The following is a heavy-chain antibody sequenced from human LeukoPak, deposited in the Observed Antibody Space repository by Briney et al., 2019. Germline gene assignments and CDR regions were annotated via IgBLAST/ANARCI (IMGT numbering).Heavy chain of an antibody. D-gene: IGHD5-18*01. CDR3: ARLGDTAMVFRY. CDR2: ISSSSGYI. V-gene: IGHV3-21*01. Sequence: GGSLRLSCAASGFTFSSYSMNWVRQAPGKGLEWVSSISSSSGYIYYADSVKGRFTISRDNAKNSLYLQMNSLRAEDTAVYYCARLGDTAMVFRYWGQGTLVTVSS. J-gene: IGHJ4*02. CDR1: GFTFSSYS.